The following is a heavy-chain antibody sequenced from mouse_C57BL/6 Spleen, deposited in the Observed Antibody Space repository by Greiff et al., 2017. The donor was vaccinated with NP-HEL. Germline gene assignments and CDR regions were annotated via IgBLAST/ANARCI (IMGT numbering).Heavy chain of an antibody. V-gene: IGHV1-64*01. J-gene: IGHJ4*01. CDR2: IHPNSGST. Sequence: QVQLQQPGAELVKPGASVKLSCKASGYTFTSYWMHWVKQRPGQGLEWIGMIHPNSGSTNYNEKFKSKFTLTVDKSSSTAYMQLSSLTSEDSAVYYCARFEHYAMDYWGQGTSVTASS. CDR3: ARFEHYAMDY. CDR1: GYTFTSYW.